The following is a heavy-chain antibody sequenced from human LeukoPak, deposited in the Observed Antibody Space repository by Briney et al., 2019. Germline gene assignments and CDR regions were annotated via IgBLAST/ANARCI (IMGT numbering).Heavy chain of an antibody. CDR2: INHSGST. Sequence: SETLSLTCAVYGGSFSGYYWSWIRQPPGKGLEWIGEINHSGSTNYNPSLKSRVTISVDTSKNQFSLKLSSVTAADTAVYYCARRRYYGSGSFQNWFDPWGQGTLVTVSS. V-gene: IGHV4-34*01. D-gene: IGHD3-10*01. J-gene: IGHJ5*02. CDR3: ARRRYYGSGSFQNWFDP. CDR1: GGSFSGYY.